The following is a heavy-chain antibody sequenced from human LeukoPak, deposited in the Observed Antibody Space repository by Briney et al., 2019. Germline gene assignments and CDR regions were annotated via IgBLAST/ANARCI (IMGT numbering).Heavy chain of an antibody. J-gene: IGHJ4*02. D-gene: IGHD1-26*01. V-gene: IGHV1-2*06. CDR1: GGTFSSYA. CDR2: INPNSGGT. CDR3: ASRGGLIVGATFSY. Sequence: ASVKVSCKASGGTFSSYAISWVRQAPGQGLEWMGRINPNSGGTNYAQKFQGRVTMTRDTSISTAYMELSRLRSDDTAVYYCASRGGLIVGATFSYWGQGTLVTVSS.